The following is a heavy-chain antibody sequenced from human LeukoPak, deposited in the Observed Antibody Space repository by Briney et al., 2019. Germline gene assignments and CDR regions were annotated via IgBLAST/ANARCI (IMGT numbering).Heavy chain of an antibody. D-gene: IGHD1-26*01. CDR3: ARLTWELRDY. V-gene: IGHV3-48*04. J-gene: IGHJ4*02. CDR1: GFTFSSYS. CDR2: ISSSSSTI. Sequence: PGWSLRLSCAASGFTFSSYSMNWVRQAPGKGLEWVSYISSSSSTIYYADSVKGRFTISRDNAKNSMYLQMNSLRAEDTAVYYCARLTWELRDYWGQGTLVTVSS.